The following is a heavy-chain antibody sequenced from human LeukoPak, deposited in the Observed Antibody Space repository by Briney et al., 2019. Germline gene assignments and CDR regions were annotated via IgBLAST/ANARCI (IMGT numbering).Heavy chain of an antibody. CDR1: GFTFSSYA. CDR2: ISSSSSNI. J-gene: IGHJ4*02. Sequence: PGGSLRLSCAASGFTFSSYAMSCVRQAPGKGLEWISYISSSSSNIYYADSVKGRFTISRDNAKNSLYLQMNSLRDEDTAVYYCAREYSSSSGSVSDYWGQGTLVTVSS. CDR3: AREYSSSSGSVSDY. V-gene: IGHV3-48*02. D-gene: IGHD6-6*01.